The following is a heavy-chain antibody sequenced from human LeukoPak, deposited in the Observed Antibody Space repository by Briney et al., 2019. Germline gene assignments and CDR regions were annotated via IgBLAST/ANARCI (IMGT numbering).Heavy chain of an antibody. CDR2: INPNSGGT. CDR1: GYTFTGYY. J-gene: IGHJ4*02. Sequence: ASVKVSCKASGYTFTGYYMHWVRQAPGQGLEWMGWINPNSGGTNYAQKFQGRVTMTRDTSISTAYMELSRLRSDDTAVYYCARELFRGSTSFRLGYWGQGTLVTVSS. D-gene: IGHD2-2*01. CDR3: ARELFRGSTSFRLGY. V-gene: IGHV1-2*02.